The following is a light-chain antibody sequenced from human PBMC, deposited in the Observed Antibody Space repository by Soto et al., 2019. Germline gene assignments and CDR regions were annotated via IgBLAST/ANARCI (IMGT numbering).Light chain of an antibody. J-gene: IGLJ1*01. CDR3: CSYAGNYYV. CDR2: DVS. Sequence: QSALTQPRSVSGSPGQSVTISCTGTSSDIGGYNYVSWYQQHPDKAPKLMIYDVSKRPSGVPDRFSGSKSGNTPSLTISGLQAEDEADYYCCSYAGNYYVFGTASKLTVL. CDR1: SSDIGGYNY. V-gene: IGLV2-11*01.